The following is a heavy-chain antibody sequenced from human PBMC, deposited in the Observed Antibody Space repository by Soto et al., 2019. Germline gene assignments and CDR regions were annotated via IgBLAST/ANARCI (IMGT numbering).Heavy chain of an antibody. D-gene: IGHD3-10*01. CDR1: GYTLTELS. Sequence: ASVKVSCKVSGYTLTELSMHWVRQAPGKGLEWMGGFDPEDGETIYAQKFQGRVTMTEDTSTDTAYMELSSLRSEDTAVYYCARGLYGSGSFGMFDPWGQGTLVTVSS. CDR3: ARGLYGSGSFGMFDP. V-gene: IGHV1-24*01. CDR2: FDPEDGET. J-gene: IGHJ5*02.